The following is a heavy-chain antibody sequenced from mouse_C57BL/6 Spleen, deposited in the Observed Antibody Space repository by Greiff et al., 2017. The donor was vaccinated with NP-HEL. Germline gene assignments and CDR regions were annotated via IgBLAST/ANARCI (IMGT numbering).Heavy chain of an antibody. CDR1: GFTFSDYG. CDR2: ISSGSSTI. Sequence: EVKLMESGGGLVKPGGSLKISCAASGFTFSDYGMHWVRQAPEKGLEWVAYISSGSSTIYYAHTVKGRFTFTRDNAKNTLCLQMTGLGSEDTAMYYCANSDYYCAMDYWGQGTSVTVSS. V-gene: IGHV5-17*01. CDR3: ANSDYYCAMDY. J-gene: IGHJ4*01. D-gene: IGHD2-5*01.